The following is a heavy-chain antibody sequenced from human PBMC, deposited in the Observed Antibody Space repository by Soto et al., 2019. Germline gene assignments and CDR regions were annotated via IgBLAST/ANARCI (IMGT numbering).Heavy chain of an antibody. J-gene: IGHJ5*02. Sequence: GESLKIPCKGSGYSFTSHWIRWVLQMPGKGLEWMGIIYPGDSDTRYSPSFQGQVTISADKSISTAYLQWSSLKASDTAMYYCARLREELSLYWFDTWGQGTLVTV. CDR1: GYSFTSHW. V-gene: IGHV5-51*01. CDR2: IYPGDSDT. CDR3: ARLREELSLYWFDT. D-gene: IGHD3-16*02.